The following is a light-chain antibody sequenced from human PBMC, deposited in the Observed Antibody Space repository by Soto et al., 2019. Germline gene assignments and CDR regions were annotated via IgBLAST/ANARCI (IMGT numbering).Light chain of an antibody. CDR2: EGS. J-gene: IGLJ3*02. V-gene: IGLV2-23*01. CDR1: TSDVGSHNF. Sequence: QSALTQPASVSGSPGQSITISCTGTTSDVGSHNFVSWYQQLPGKAPKLLIYEGSKRPSGVSNRFSGSKSGNTASLTISGLQAEDEADYYCCSYAGSWVFGGGTKLTVL. CDR3: CSYAGSWV.